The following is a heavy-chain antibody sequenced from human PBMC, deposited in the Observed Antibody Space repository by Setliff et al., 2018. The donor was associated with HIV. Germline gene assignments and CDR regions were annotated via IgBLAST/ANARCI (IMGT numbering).Heavy chain of an antibody. CDR2: VYHSGST. CDR1: GYSINSGHY. D-gene: IGHD3-22*01. V-gene: IGHV4-38-2*01. CDR3: ATGRHYYDSSDYPANPFDV. J-gene: IGHJ3*01. Sequence: SETLSLTCAVSGYSINSGHYWGWIRQSPGKGLEWIGSVYHSGSTYYNPSLKGRVTTSIDTSKNQFSLKLNSVTAADTAVYYCATGRHYYDSSDYPANPFDVWGQGTLVTVSS.